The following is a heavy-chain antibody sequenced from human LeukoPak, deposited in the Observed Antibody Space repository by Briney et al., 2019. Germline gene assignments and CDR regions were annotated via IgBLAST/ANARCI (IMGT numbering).Heavy chain of an antibody. V-gene: IGHV3-48*02. CDR2: INSDSGTI. CDR1: GFPFSSYD. Sequence: PGGSLRLSCAASGFPFSSYDMNWVRQAPGKGLEWLSYINSDSGTIYYADSVKGRFTISRDNAKNSLHLRMNSLRDEDTAVYYCARDLYNSGGDYWGQGTLVTVSS. D-gene: IGHD6-19*01. CDR3: ARDLYNSGGDY. J-gene: IGHJ4*02.